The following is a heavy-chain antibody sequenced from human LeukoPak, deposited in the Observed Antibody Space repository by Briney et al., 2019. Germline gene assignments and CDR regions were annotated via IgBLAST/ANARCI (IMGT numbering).Heavy chain of an antibody. Sequence: GGSLRLSCAASGLTFSSYEMNWVRQAPGKGLEWVSYISSSGSTIYYADSVKGQFTISRDNAKNSLYLQMNSLRAEDTAVYYCARVGDYDLDYWGQGTLVTVSS. CDR1: GLTFSSYE. D-gene: IGHD4-17*01. V-gene: IGHV3-48*03. J-gene: IGHJ4*02. CDR2: ISSSGSTI. CDR3: ARVGDYDLDY.